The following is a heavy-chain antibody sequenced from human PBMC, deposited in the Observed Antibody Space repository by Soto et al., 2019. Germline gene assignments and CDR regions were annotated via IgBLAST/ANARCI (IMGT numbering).Heavy chain of an antibody. D-gene: IGHD3-22*01. J-gene: IGHJ3*02. Sequence: GGSQSLSCAASGFPFSSYDMHWVRQATGKGLEWVSAIGTAGDTYYPGSVKGRFTTSRENAKNSLYLQMNSLRAEDTAVYYCARVRGQYYYDSSGPSPWAFDIWGQGTMVTVSS. CDR1: GFPFSSYD. CDR3: ARVRGQYYYDSSGPSPWAFDI. CDR2: IGTAGDT. V-gene: IGHV3-13*01.